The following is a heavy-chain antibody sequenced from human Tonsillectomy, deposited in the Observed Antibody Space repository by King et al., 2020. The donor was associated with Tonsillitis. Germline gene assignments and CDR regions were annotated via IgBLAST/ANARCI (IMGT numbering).Heavy chain of an antibody. CDR1: GFTFSSHA. J-gene: IGHJ6*02. D-gene: IGHD6-13*01. CDR3: AKGYASTWYGTAGYYFGMDV. V-gene: IGHV3-23*04. Sequence: VQLVESGGGLVQPGGSPRLSCAASGFTFSSHAMSWVRQAPGKGLEWVSAISGSGDNTYYADSVKGRFTISRDNSKNMLTPQMNSLRVEDTAVYYCAKGYASTWYGTAGYYFGMDVWGQGTTVIVSS. CDR2: ISGSGDNT.